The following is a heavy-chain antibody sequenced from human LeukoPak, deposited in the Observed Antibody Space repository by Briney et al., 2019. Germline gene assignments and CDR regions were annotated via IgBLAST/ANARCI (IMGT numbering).Heavy chain of an antibody. V-gene: IGHV3-30*18. CDR1: GFTFSNYG. J-gene: IGHJ5*02. CDR2: ISYDVSNK. Sequence: GGSLRLSCAASGFTFSNYGMHWVRQAPGKGLEWVAVISYDVSNKYYADSVKGRFTISRDNSENTLYLQMNSLRAEDTAVYYCAKAGGWFGELLQTSADNWFDPWGQGTLVTVSS. CDR3: AKAGGWFGELLQTSADNWFDP. D-gene: IGHD3-10*01.